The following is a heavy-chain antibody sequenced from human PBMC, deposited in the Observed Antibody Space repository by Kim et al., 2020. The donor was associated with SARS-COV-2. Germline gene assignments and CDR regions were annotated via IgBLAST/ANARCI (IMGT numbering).Heavy chain of an antibody. CDR2: IYDSGNA. V-gene: IGHV4-59*08. J-gene: IGHJ1*01. Sequence: SETLSLTCTVSDGSMSGYSWSWIRQTPGRGLEWIGLIYDSGNANYSPSFKSRFTMSVDTSKSLFSLRLSSVTAKDSSMYYCARHILRRGLINWGQGTLVT. CDR3: ARHILRRGLIN. D-gene: IGHD3-10*01. CDR1: DGSMSGYS.